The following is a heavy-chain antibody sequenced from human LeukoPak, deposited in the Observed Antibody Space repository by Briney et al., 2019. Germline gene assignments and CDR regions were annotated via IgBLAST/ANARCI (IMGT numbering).Heavy chain of an antibody. CDR2: VYNSGST. D-gene: IGHD5-24*01. CDR1: SGSIRSGDYY. V-gene: IGHV4-61*08. CDR3: ARGGDAYYFHY. Sequence: SETLSLTCTVSSGSIRSGDYYWSWLRQPPGKGLEWIGYVYNSGSTNYNPSLKSRVTISIETSKNQFSLKLSSVTAADTAMYYCARGGDAYYFHYWGQGTLVTVSS. J-gene: IGHJ4*02.